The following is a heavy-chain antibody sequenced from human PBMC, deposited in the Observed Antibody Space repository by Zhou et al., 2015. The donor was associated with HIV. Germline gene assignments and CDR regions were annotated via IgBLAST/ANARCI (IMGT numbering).Heavy chain of an antibody. CDR3: ARLFCGGDCLDAFDI. Sequence: QMQLVQSGAEVKKTGSSVKVSCKASGYTFTYRYLHWVRQAPGQALEWMGWITPFNGNTNYAQKFQDRVTITRDRSMSTAYMELSSLRSEDTAMYYCARLFCGGDCLDAFDIWGQGTMVTVSX. J-gene: IGHJ3*02. D-gene: IGHD2-21*02. V-gene: IGHV1-45*02. CDR2: ITPFNGNT. CDR1: GYTFTYRY.